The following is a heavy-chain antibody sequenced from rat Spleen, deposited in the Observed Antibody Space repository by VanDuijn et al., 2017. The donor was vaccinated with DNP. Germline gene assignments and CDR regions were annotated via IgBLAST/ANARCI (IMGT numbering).Heavy chain of an antibody. D-gene: IGHD1-7*01. Sequence: EVQLQESGPGLVKPSQSLSLTCSVTGYSITSNYWGWIRKFPGNKMEWMGYISYSGSTGYKPSLKSRISITRDTSKNQFFLQLNSVTTEDTATYYCARWNSGSWYFDFWGPGTMVTVSS. CDR3: ARWNSGSWYFDF. J-gene: IGHJ1*01. CDR1: GYSITSNY. V-gene: IGHV3-1*01. CDR2: ISYSGST.